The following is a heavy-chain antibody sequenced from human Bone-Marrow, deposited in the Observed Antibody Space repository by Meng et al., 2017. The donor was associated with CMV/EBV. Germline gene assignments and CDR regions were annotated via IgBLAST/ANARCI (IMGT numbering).Heavy chain of an antibody. CDR3: ARGPGTSYYDFWSGYYLNVVGYYYGMDV. CDR1: GYTSTSYD. CDR2: MNPNSGNT. J-gene: IGHJ6*02. D-gene: IGHD3-3*01. Sequence: ASVKVSCKASGYTSTSYDINWVRQATGQGLEWMGWMNPNSGNTGYAQKFQGRVTMTRNTSISTAYMELSSLRSEDTAVYYCARGPGTSYYDFWSGYYLNVVGYYYGMDVWGQGTTVTVSS. V-gene: IGHV1-8*01.